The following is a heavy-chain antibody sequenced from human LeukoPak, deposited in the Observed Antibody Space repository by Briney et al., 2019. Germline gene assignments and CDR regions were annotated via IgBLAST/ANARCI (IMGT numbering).Heavy chain of an antibody. CDR1: GFTFGDYA. J-gene: IGHJ4*02. V-gene: IGHV3-49*04. CDR2: IRSKDYGGTT. Sequence: PGRSLRLSCTASGFTFGDYAMSWVRQAPGKGLEWIGFIRSKDYGGTTEYAASVKGRFTISRDDSKSIAYLQMNSLKTEDTAVYYCYEDSGSYYGDFDYWGQGTLVTVSS. CDR3: YEDSGSYYGDFDY. D-gene: IGHD1-26*01.